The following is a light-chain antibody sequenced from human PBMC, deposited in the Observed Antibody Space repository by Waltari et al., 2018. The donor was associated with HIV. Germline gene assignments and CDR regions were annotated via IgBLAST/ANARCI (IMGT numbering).Light chain of an antibody. V-gene: IGKV3-15*01. J-gene: IGKJ5*01. CDR1: QRIYSR. Sequence: EIEMTQSPATLSVSPGERATLSCRASQRIYSRVAWYQLKPGQAPRLLIYGTTRATGVPARFSGSGSGTEFTLTISSLQSEDVAVYFCQQYNDWPAITFGQGTRLEIK. CDR3: QQYNDWPAIT. CDR2: GT.